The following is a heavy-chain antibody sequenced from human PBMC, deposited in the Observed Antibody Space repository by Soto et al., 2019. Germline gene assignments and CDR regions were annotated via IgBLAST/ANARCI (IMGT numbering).Heavy chain of an antibody. CDR2: IRSKPNNYAT. J-gene: IGHJ6*02. CDR1: GFPFNGSA. CDR3: AGDFYYNMAV. Sequence: EVQLVESGGGLVHPGGSLKLSCAASGFPFNGSAMHWVRQASGKGLEWVGRIRSKPNNYATAYAASLKGRCTISRDDSTNTAYLQMTSLKTDDTAVYYCAGDFYYNMAVWGQGTTVTVSS. V-gene: IGHV3-73*02.